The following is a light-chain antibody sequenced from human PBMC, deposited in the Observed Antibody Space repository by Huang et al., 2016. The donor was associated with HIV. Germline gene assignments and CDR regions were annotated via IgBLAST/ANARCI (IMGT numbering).Light chain of an antibody. CDR1: QSVSGNY. J-gene: IGKJ1*01. CDR2: GAS. Sequence: IVLTQSPGTLSLSPGERATLSCRASQSVSGNYLGWYQQRPGQAPRLLIYGASSRATGIPDRFSGSASGTDFTLTITRLEPEDFAVYYCQQHGSSPTFGQGTKVEIK. V-gene: IGKV3-20*01. CDR3: QQHGSSPT.